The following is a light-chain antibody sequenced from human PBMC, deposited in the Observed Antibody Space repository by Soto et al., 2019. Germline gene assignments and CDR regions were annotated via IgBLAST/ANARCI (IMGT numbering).Light chain of an antibody. CDR2: DVS. CDR3: CSYAGSTDV. J-gene: IGLJ1*01. CDR1: SSDVGGYNY. Sequence: QSALTQPRSVSGSPGQSVTISCTGTSSDVGGYNYVSWYQQHPGKAPKLMIYDVSKRPSGVPDRFSGSKSGNTASLTISGLQAEDEADYYCCSYAGSTDVFGTGTKFTVL. V-gene: IGLV2-11*01.